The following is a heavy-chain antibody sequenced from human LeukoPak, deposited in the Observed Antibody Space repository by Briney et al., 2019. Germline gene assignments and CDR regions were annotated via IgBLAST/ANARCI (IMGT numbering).Heavy chain of an antibody. CDR2: IRSDGSNK. J-gene: IGHJ6*03. D-gene: IGHD1-1*01. CDR3: ANAGTTGTTGPRGGYYYYYYMYV. V-gene: IGHV3-30*02. Sequence: PGGSLRLSCAASGFTFSSYGMHWVRQAPGKGLEWVAFIRSDGSNKYYADSVKGRFTISRDNSKNTLYLQMNSLRAEDTAVYYCANAGTTGTTGPRGGYYYYYYMYVWGKGATVTVSS. CDR1: GFTFSSYG.